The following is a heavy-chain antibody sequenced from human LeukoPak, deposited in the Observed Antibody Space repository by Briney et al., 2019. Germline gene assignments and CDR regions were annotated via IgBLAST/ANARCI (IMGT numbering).Heavy chain of an antibody. CDR2: IYYTGST. CDR3: ARRDGYNWYY. V-gene: IGHV4-39*01. J-gene: IGHJ4*02. Sequence: SETLSLSCTVSGGSISSSPYYWGWIRQPPGKGLEWIATIYYTGSTYYNTSLKSRVTISVDTSKNQFSLRLSSVTAADTAVFYCARRDGYNWYYWGQGTLVTVSS. D-gene: IGHD5-24*01. CDR1: GGSISSSPYY.